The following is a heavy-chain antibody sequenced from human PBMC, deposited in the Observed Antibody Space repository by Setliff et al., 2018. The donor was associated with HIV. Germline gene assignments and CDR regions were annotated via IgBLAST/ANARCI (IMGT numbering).Heavy chain of an antibody. D-gene: IGHD7-27*01. CDR2: LNSNSDGT. J-gene: IGHJ6*03. V-gene: IGHV1-2*02. Sequence: ASVKVSCKSSGYIFSRYYIHWVRQAPGQGLEWMGWLNSNSDGTFYAQKFQDRVIMTRDTSSSTAYMELSSLISDDTAVYYCVRDRTHQNWGSRGYYYMDVWGKGTTVTVSS. CDR1: GYIFSRYY. CDR3: VRDRTHQNWGSRGYYYMDV.